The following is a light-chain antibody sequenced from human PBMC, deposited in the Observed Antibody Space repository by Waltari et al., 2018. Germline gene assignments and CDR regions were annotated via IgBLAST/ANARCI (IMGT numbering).Light chain of an antibody. CDR1: SSNIGAHSD. Sequence: HSVLTHPPSVSGAPGQRVTIPCTESSSNIGAHSDVPWYRQLPGTAPNLLIYGNNNPPSGVPDRFSGSRSGTSASLAITGLQAEDEADYYCQSYDSGLSGWVFGGGTKLTVL. CDR3: QSYDSGLSGWV. V-gene: IGLV1-40*01. CDR2: GNN. J-gene: IGLJ3*02.